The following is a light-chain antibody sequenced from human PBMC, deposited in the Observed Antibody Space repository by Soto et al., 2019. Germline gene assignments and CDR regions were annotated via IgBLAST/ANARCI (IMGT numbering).Light chain of an antibody. CDR1: QSVSSN. Sequence: EIVMTQSPATLTVTPGERATLSCRASQSVSSNLAWYQQKPGQAPRLLIYGASTRATGIPARFSGSGSGTEFTLTISSLQSEDFAVYYCQQYNNWPSTFGQRRRPEIK. CDR3: QQYNNWPST. V-gene: IGKV3-15*01. J-gene: IGKJ5*01. CDR2: GAS.